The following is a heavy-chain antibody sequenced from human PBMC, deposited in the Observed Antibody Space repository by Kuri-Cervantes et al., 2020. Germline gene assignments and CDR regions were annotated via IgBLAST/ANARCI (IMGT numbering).Heavy chain of an antibody. J-gene: IGHJ4*02. V-gene: IGHV4-4*02. CDR2: IYHSGST. CDR1: GGSISTSNW. Sequence: SETLSLTCAVSGGSISTSNWWSWVRQPPGKGLEWIGEIYHSGSTNYNPSLKSRVTISVDTSKNQFSLKLSSVTAADTAVYYCARVGFSTKTFDYWGQGTLVTVSS. D-gene: IGHD2/OR15-2a*01. CDR3: ARVGFSTKTFDY.